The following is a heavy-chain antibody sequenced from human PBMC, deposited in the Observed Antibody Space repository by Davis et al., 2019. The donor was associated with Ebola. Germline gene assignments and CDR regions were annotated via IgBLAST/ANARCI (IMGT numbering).Heavy chain of an antibody. Sequence: MPSETLSLTCAVSGGSISSSNWWRWVRQPPGKGLEWIGEIYHSGSTNYNPSLKSRVTISVDKSKNQFSLKLSSVTAADTAVYYCAGAGYCSGGSCSLNWFDPWGQGTLVTVSS. CDR2: IYHSGST. V-gene: IGHV4-4*02. CDR1: GGSISSSNW. J-gene: IGHJ5*02. D-gene: IGHD2-15*01. CDR3: AGAGYCSGGSCSLNWFDP.